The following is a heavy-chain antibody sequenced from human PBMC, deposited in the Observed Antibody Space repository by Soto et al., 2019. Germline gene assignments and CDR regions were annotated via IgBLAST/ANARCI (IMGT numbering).Heavy chain of an antibody. CDR1: GGSFSGYY. J-gene: IGHJ6*02. CDR2: INHSGST. CDR3: ARDLWGYCGTDCYPLDV. V-gene: IGHV4-34*01. D-gene: IGHD2-21*02. Sequence: SETLSLNCAVWGGSFSGYYWSWICAPPGKGLEWIGEINHSGSTNYNPSLKSRVTISVDTSKNQFSLKLNSVTAADTAVYYCARDLWGYCGTDCYPLDVWGQGTTVT.